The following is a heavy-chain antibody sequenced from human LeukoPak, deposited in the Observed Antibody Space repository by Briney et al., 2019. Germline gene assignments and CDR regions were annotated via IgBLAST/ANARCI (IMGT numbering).Heavy chain of an antibody. CDR3: ARGVSGSSHKTLDY. D-gene: IGHD6-6*01. J-gene: IGHJ4*02. CDR1: GGTFSSYA. CDR2: IIPIFGTA. V-gene: IGHV1-69*05. Sequence: ASVKVSCKASGGTFSSYAISWVRQAPGQGLEWMGGIIPIFGTANYAQKFQGRVTITTDESTSTAYMELSSLRSEDTAVYYCARGVSGSSHKTLDYWGQGTLVTVSS.